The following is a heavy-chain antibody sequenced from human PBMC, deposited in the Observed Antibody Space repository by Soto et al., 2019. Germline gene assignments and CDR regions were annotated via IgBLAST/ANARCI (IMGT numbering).Heavy chain of an antibody. J-gene: IGHJ4*02. V-gene: IGHV1-46*01. CDR2: INPSGGST. CDR3: ARSRDRFDY. CDR1: GYTFPIYY. Sequence: ASVQVSWKASGYTFPIYYMHWVRQAPGPGLEWMGIINPSGGSTSYAQMFQGRVTMTRDTSTSTVYMELSSLRSEDTAIYYCARSRDRFDYWGQGTLVTVSS.